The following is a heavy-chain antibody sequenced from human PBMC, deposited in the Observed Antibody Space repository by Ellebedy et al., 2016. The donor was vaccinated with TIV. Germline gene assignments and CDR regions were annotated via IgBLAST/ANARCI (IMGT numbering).Heavy chain of an antibody. Sequence: GESLKISCKASGYFFTSYWIAWVRQLPGKGLEWKGIIYPGDSDTRFSPSFQGQVTISADKSISTAYLEWSSLKASDTAMYYCARREGYNDFDYWGQGTLVTVSS. CDR1: GYFFTSYW. D-gene: IGHD5-24*01. CDR2: IYPGDSDT. J-gene: IGHJ4*02. CDR3: ARREGYNDFDY. V-gene: IGHV5-51*01.